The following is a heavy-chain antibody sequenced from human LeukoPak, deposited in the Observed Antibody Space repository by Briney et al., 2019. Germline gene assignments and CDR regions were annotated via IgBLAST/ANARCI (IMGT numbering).Heavy chain of an antibody. D-gene: IGHD5-18*01. CDR2: IYYSKNT. V-gene: IGHV4-39*01. Sequence: KPSETLSLTCTVSGVSISSSSAYWGWIRQPPGKGLEWIGSIYYSKNTYYNPSLKSRVTISTDTSKNQFSLTLGSVSATDTAVYYCVSPRGFSYGYFGYWGQGTLVTVSS. CDR3: VSPRGFSYGYFGY. J-gene: IGHJ4*02. CDR1: GVSISSSSAY.